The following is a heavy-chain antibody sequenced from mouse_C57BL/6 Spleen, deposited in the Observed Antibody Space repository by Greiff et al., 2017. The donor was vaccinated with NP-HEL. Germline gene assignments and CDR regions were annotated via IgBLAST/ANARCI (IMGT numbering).Heavy chain of an antibody. D-gene: IGHD1-1*01. V-gene: IGHV5-17*01. J-gene: IGHJ2*01. CDR1: GFTFSDYG. CDR3: TRDHYGGSFDF. Sequence: VQLKESGGGLVKPGGSLKLSCAASGFTFSDYGMHWVRQAPEKGLEWVAYISSGSNTIDYADTVKGRFTISRDNAKNTLFLQMTSLRSGDTAMFYCTRDHYGGSFDFWGQGTTLTVSS. CDR2: ISSGSNTI.